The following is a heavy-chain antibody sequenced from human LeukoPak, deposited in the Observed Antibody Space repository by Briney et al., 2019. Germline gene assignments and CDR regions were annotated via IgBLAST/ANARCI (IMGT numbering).Heavy chain of an antibody. CDR3: ARGPLLRYFDWLLSFDY. J-gene: IGHJ4*02. D-gene: IGHD3-9*01. V-gene: IGHV1-46*01. Sequence: ASVKVSCKASGYTVTSYYMHWVRQAPGQGLEWMGILNPSGGSTSYAQKFQGRATLTRATSTSTVYMELSSLRSEDTAVYYCARGPLLRYFDWLLSFDYWGQGTLVTVSS. CDR2: LNPSGGST. CDR1: GYTVTSYY.